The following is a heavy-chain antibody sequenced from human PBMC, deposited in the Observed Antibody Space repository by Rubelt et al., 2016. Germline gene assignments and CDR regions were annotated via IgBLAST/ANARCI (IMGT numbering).Heavy chain of an antibody. CDR3: ARQGYSSGWYEQVTDY. Sequence: QVLLQESGPGLVKPSETLSLTCTVYGGSFSGHYWSWIRQPPGKGLEWLGEINDSGNTNYNPSLESRVTLSVDTPKNQFSLKMKSRTAADTAVYYCARQGYSSGWYEQVTDYCGQGSLVIVSS. V-gene: IGHV4-34*10. J-gene: IGHJ4*02. CDR2: INDSGNT. CDR1: GGSFSGHY. D-gene: IGHD6-19*01.